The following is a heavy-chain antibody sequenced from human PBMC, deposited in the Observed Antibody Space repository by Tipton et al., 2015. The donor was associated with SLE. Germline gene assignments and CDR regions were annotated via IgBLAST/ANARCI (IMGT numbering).Heavy chain of an antibody. V-gene: IGHV4-59*11. J-gene: IGHJ4*02. CDR2: IYPSGIT. D-gene: IGHD6-19*01. Sequence: GLVKPSETLSLTCSVSGGSFSSHYWSWLRQPPGKGLELIGYIYPSGITNYNPSLKSRVSISVDTSKNHFSMKLSSVTAADTAVYYCASSASGWFDYWGQGTLVTVSS. CDR1: GGSFSSHY. CDR3: ASSASGWFDY.